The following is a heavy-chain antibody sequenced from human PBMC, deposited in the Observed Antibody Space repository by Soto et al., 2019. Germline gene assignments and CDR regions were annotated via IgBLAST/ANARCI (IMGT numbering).Heavy chain of an antibody. CDR1: GFTFSSYG. V-gene: IGHV3-30*18. CDR2: ISYDGNNK. J-gene: IGHJ6*02. D-gene: IGHD1-26*01. Sequence: QVQLVESGGGVVQPGKSLRLSCAASGFTFSSYGMHWVRQAPGKGLEWVGLISYDGNNKFYADSVKGRFTISRDNSKNTLFLQMNSLRAEDTALYYCAKDIEEVDYYYGMDVWGQGTTVTVSS. CDR3: AKDIEEVDYYYGMDV.